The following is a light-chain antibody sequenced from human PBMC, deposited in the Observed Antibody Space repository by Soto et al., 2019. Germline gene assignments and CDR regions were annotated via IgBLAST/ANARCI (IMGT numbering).Light chain of an antibody. J-gene: IGLJ2*01. Sequence: QSALTQPRSVSGSPGPSVTISCTGTSSDVGGYNYVSLYQQHPGKAPKLMIYDVSKRPSGVPDRFSGSKSGNTASLTISGLQAEDYADYYCCSYAGSYTSYVVFGGGTKLTVL. CDR1: SSDVGGYNY. CDR2: DVS. V-gene: IGLV2-11*01. CDR3: CSYAGSYTSYVV.